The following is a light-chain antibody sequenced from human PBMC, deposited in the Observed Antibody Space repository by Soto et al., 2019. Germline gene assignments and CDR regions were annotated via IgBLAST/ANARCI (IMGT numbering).Light chain of an antibody. CDR3: SSFTTSKTWV. V-gene: IGLV2-14*01. CDR2: KVS. CDR1: SSDVGAYDY. J-gene: IGLJ3*02. Sequence: QSALTQPASVSGSPGQSITISCTGTSSDVGAYDYVSWYQQHPGKAPKFMLYKVSNRPSGLSDRFSGSKSGNTASLTISGLQAEDEADYYCSSFTTSKTWVFGGGTKLTVL.